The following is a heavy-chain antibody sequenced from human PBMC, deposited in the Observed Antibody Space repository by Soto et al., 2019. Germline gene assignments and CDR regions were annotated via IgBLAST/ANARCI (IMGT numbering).Heavy chain of an antibody. Sequence: QITLKESGPTLVKPTQTLTLTCTFSGFSLSTSGVGVGWIRQPPGKALEWLALIYWDDDKRYSPSLKSRLTITTDSSKNQVALKITNMNPEDTDTYFCGPHYDSTFPHWGQGNVVNVSS. CDR3: GPHYDSTFPH. CDR2: IYWDDDK. V-gene: IGHV2-5*02. D-gene: IGHD3-22*01. J-gene: IGHJ1*01. CDR1: GFSLSTSGVG.